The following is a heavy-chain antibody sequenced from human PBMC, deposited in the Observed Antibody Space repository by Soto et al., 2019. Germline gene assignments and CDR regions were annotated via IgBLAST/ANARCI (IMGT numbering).Heavy chain of an antibody. D-gene: IGHD6-19*01. CDR1: GYIFTSYG. J-gene: IGHJ3*02. CDR2: ISAYNGNT. Sequence: ASVKVSCKASGYIFTSYGTTWVRQAPGQGLEWMGWISAYNGNTNYAQKLQGRVTMTTDTSTSTGYMELRSLRSDDTAVYYCARDTIAVAAAFDICGQGTMVTVSS. CDR3: ARDTIAVAAAFDI. V-gene: IGHV1-18*01.